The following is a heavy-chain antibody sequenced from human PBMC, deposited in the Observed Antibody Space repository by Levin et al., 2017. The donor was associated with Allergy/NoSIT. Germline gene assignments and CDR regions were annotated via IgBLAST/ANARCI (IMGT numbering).Heavy chain of an antibody. CDR3: AREDDTFDI. V-gene: IGHV3-48*01. Sequence: GESLKISCVASGFTFSSYSMNWVRQAPGKGLEWVSCIRSSSNPIYYADSVKGRFTISRDNAKNSLYLQMNSLRADDTAVYYCAREDDTFDIWGQGTMVTVSS. J-gene: IGHJ3*02. CDR1: GFTFSSYS. CDR2: IRSSSNPI.